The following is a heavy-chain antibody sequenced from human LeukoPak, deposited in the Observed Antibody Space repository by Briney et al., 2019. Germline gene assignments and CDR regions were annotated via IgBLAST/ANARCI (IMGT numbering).Heavy chain of an antibody. CDR3: VYYDSSGYEYGRLRY. V-gene: IGHV3-23*01. D-gene: IGHD3-22*01. Sequence: GGSLRLSCAASEFTFSSYSMSWVRQTPGKGLEWISNLSAGGITLYADSVKGRFSISRDNYKNTLYLQMTGLGAEDTALYFCVYYDSSGYEYGRLRYWGQGTPAIVSS. CDR1: EFTFSSYS. CDR2: LSAGGIT. J-gene: IGHJ4*02.